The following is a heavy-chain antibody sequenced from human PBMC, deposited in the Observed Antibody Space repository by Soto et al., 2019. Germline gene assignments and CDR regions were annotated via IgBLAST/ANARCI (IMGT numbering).Heavy chain of an antibody. J-gene: IGHJ4*02. CDR1: GYSFTSYW. D-gene: IGHD2-2*01. V-gene: IGHV5-51*01. Sequence: PGESLKISCKGSGYSFTSYWIGWVRQMPGKGLEWMGIIYPGDSDTRYSPSFQGQVTISADKSISTAYLQWSSLKASDTAMYYCARRHCSSATCYHFDYWGRGTLVTVSS. CDR3: ARRHCSSATCYHFDY. CDR2: IYPGDSDT.